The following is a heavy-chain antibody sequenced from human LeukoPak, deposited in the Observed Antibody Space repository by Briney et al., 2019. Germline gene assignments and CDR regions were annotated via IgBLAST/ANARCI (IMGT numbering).Heavy chain of an antibody. Sequence: GGSLRLSCAASGFRVSDYYMNWVRQAPGKGLEWVSFIYSDGRTYYEDSVKGRFTISRDNSKNTLYLQMNSLRVEDTAVYYCARDDIPVIWGKGTLVTVSS. V-gene: IGHV3-53*01. CDR3: ARDDIPVI. CDR2: IYSDGRT. CDR1: GFRVSDYY. J-gene: IGHJ4*02. D-gene: IGHD2-15*01.